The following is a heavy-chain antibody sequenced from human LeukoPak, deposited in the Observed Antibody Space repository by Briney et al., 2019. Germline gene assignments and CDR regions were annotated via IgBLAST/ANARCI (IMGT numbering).Heavy chain of an antibody. Sequence: PSETLSLTCTVSGGSISSGGYYWSWIRQPPGKGLEWIGYIYHSGSTYYNPSLKSRVTISVDRSKNQFSLKLSPVTAADTAVYYCAGNYVGATSEYFDYWGQGTLVTVSS. D-gene: IGHD1-26*01. CDR3: AGNYVGATSEYFDY. CDR2: IYHSGST. CDR1: GGSISSGGYY. V-gene: IGHV4-30-2*01. J-gene: IGHJ4*02.